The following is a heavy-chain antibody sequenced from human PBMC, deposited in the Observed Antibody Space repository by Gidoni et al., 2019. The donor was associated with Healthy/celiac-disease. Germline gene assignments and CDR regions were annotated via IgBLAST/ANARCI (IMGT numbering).Heavy chain of an antibody. CDR3: AVTTFGDAFDI. J-gene: IGHJ3*02. CDR2: INHSGST. CDR1: GGSFSGYY. V-gene: IGHV4-34*01. Sequence: QVQLPQWGAGLLKPSETLSLTCAVYGGSFSGYYWSWIRQPPGKGLEWIGEINHSGSTNYNPSLKSRVTISVDTSKNQFSLKLSSVTAADTAVYYCAVTTFGDAFDIWGQGTMVTVSS. D-gene: IGHD4-17*01.